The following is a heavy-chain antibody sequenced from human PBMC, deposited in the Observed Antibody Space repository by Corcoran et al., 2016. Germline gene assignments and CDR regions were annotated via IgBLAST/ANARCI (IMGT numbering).Heavy chain of an antibody. CDR2: IDWEDDR. V-gene: IGHV2-70*01. J-gene: IGHJ5*02. CDR3: ARGGIAAPNWFDP. Sequence: QVTLRESGPALAKPTQTLTLTCTFSGFSLTTIGMCVSWIRQPPGKALEWLALIDWEDDRYYNTSLKNRLTISKDTSKNQVVLTMTNMDPADTATYYWARGGIAAPNWFDPWGQGTLVTVSS. CDR1: GFSLTTIGMC. D-gene: IGHD6-13*01.